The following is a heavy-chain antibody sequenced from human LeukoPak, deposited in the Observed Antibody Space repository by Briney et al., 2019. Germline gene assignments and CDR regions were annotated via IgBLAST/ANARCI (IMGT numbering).Heavy chain of an antibody. CDR2: ISYDGSNK. V-gene: IGHV3-30-3*01. J-gene: IGHJ3*02. D-gene: IGHD3-16*01. CDR1: GFTFSSYA. CDR3: AKEGEWSNGYVFDI. Sequence: GRSLRLSCAASGFTFSSYAMHWVRQAPGKGLEWVAVISYDGSNKYYADSVKGRFTISRDNSKNTLYLQMNSLRAEDTAVYYCAKEGEWSNGYVFDIWGQGTMVTVSS.